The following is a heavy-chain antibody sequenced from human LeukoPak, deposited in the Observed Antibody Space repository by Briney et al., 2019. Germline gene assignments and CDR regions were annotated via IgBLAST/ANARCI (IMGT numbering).Heavy chain of an antibody. CDR2: IYYSGST. V-gene: IGHV4-39*07. J-gene: IGHJ6*03. CDR3: ARRGYMDV. Sequence: PSETLSLTCTVTGGSISSSSYYWGWIRQPPGNGLEWIGSIYYSGSTYYNPSLKSRVTISVDTSKNQFSLKLSSVTAADTAVYYCARRGYMDVWGKGTTVTISS. CDR1: GGSISSSSYY.